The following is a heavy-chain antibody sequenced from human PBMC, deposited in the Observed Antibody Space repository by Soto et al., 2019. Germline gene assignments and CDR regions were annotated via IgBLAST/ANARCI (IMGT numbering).Heavy chain of an antibody. Sequence: SETLSLTCTVSGGSISSSSYYWGWIRQPPGKGLEWIGSIYYSGSTNYNPSLKSRVTISVDTSKNQFSLKLSSVTAADTAVYYCARDRTYYDILSGMDVWGQGTTVTVSS. J-gene: IGHJ6*02. V-gene: IGHV4-39*07. CDR3: ARDRTYYDILSGMDV. CDR2: IYYSGST. D-gene: IGHD3-9*01. CDR1: GGSISSSSYY.